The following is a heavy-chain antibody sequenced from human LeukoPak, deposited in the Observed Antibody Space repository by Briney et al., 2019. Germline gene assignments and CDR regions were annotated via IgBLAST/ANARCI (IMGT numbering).Heavy chain of an antibody. CDR1: GGTFSSYA. D-gene: IGHD2-2*02. J-gene: IGHJ5*02. CDR3: AREALDEIVVVPAAIMGNWFDP. CDR2: IIPIFGTA. Sequence: EASVKVSCKASGGTFSSYAISWVRQAPGQGLEWMGGIIPIFGTANYAQKFQGRVTITADESTSTAYMELSSLRCEDTAVYYCAREALDEIVVVPAAIMGNWFDPWGQGTLVTVSS. V-gene: IGHV1-69*01.